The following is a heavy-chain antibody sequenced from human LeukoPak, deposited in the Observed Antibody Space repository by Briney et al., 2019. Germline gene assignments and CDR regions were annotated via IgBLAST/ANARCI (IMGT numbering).Heavy chain of an antibody. CDR1: GFTFDHYA. V-gene: IGHV3-9*01. CDR3: TRDREIFDVLTGFSH. J-gene: IGHJ4*02. Sequence: GGSLRLSCATSGFTFDHYAMHWVRQIPGKGLQWVAVISWSSGSKAYADSVKGRFSISRDNARKSLSLQMNNLRVDDTAVYYCTRDREIFDVLTGFSHWGQGTLVSVSS. CDR2: ISWSSGSK. D-gene: IGHD3-9*01.